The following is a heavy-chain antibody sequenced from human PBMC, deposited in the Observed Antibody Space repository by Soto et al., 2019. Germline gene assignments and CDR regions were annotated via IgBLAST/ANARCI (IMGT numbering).Heavy chain of an antibody. J-gene: IGHJ4*02. D-gene: IGHD4-17*01. CDR2: IYYSGST. CDR3: ARDSGYGDNPDYFDY. CDR1: GGSISSYY. Sequence: QVQLQESGPGLVKPSETLSLTCTVSGGSISSYYWSWIRQPPGKGLEWIGYIYYSGSTNYTPSLKSRVTRSVDTAKDPLSLKLSAVTAADTAVYYCARDSGYGDNPDYFDYWGQGTLVTVSS. V-gene: IGHV4-59*01.